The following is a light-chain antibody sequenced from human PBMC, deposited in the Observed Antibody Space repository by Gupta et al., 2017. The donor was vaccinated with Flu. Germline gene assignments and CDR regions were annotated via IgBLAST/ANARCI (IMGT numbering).Light chain of an antibody. Sequence: EIVLTQSPGTLSVSPGERATLSCRASQVVSSSYLAWYQQKPGQAHRLLRYGKSTRATGIPDRVSGSGFGAEFTRTISRLESEDFAGEYCQQHGSFFGPGTKVDFK. CDR2: GKS. CDR3: QQHGSF. CDR1: QVVSSSY. J-gene: IGKJ3*01. V-gene: IGKV3-20*01.